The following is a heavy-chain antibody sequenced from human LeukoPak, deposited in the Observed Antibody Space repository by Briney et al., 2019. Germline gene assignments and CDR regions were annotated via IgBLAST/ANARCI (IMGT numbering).Heavy chain of an antibody. J-gene: IGHJ4*02. CDR2: INWNSGST. V-gene: IGHV3-20*04. D-gene: IGHD6-13*01. CDR3: ARVGSSSWYFGSITDIDY. CDR1: GFTFDDYG. Sequence: GGSLRLSCAASGFTFDDYGMSWVRQAPGKGLEWVSGINWNSGSTGYANSVKGRFTISRDNAKNSLYLQMNSLRAEDTAMYYCARVGSSSWYFGSITDIDYWGQGTLVTVSS.